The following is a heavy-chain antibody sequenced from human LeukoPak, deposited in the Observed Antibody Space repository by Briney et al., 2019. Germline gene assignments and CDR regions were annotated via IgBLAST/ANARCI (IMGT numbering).Heavy chain of an antibody. D-gene: IGHD3-3*01. CDR1: GGSISSGGYY. Sequence: SETLSLTCTVSGGSISSGGYYWSWIRQHPGKGLEWIGYIYYSGSTYYNPSLKSRVTISVDTSKNQFSLKLSSVTAADAAVYYCARGQYYDFWSGYYTQYYYYGVDVWGQGTTVTVSS. CDR2: IYYSGST. V-gene: IGHV4-31*03. CDR3: ARGQYYDFWSGYYTQYYYYGVDV. J-gene: IGHJ6*02.